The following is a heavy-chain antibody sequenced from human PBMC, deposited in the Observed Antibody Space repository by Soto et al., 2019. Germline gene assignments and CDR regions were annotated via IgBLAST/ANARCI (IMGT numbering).Heavy chain of an antibody. J-gene: IGHJ6*02. CDR1: DEPFRNYY. D-gene: IGHD3-22*01. CDR3: ARRLYYDSSGFEGGGMDV. V-gene: IGHV4-34*01. CDR2: VKHGGNT. Sequence: SETLSLTCAVYDEPFRNYYWSWIRQPPGKGLEWIGEVKHGGNTKYDPSLESRVTISVDTSKNQFSLKLTSVTAADTAVYYCARRLYYDSSGFEGGGMDVWGQGTTVT.